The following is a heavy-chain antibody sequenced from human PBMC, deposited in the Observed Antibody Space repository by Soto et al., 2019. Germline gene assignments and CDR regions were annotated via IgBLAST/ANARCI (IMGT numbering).Heavy chain of an antibody. Sequence: GGSLRLSCAASGFTFSSYAMSWVRQAPGKGLEWVSAISGSGGSTYYADSVKGRFTISRDNSKNTLYLQMNSLRAEDTAVYYCARGSTDSYPGSRIFDFWGRGTMVTVSS. J-gene: IGHJ4*01. D-gene: IGHD3-10*01. CDR3: ARGSTDSYPGSRIFDF. CDR2: ISGSGGST. V-gene: IGHV3-23*01. CDR1: GFTFSSYA.